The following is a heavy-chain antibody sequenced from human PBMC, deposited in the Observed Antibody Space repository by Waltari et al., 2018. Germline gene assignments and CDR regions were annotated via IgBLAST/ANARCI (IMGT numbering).Heavy chain of an antibody. V-gene: IGHV1-3*01. J-gene: IGHJ4*02. CDR2: INAGQGNT. CDR3: ARGNTAMGNHEFDF. CDR1: GYTFSYYA. Sequence: QVQLVQSGAEVKKPGASLKVSCKASGYTFSYYALHWVRQAPGQSLEWMGWINAGQGNTKYSQNFQDRVTITRDTSASTAYMELSSLTSEDSAVDYCARGNTAMGNHEFDFWGQGTLVAVSS. D-gene: IGHD5-18*01.